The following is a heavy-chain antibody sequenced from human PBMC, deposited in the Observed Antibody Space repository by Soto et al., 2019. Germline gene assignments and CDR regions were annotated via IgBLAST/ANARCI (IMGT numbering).Heavy chain of an antibody. D-gene: IGHD3-10*01. CDR2: ISYDGSNI. CDR3: ARGSLMELVRGAFDI. Sequence: QVQLVESGGGVVQPGRSLRLSCAASGFTFSSYTINWVRQAPGKGLEWVAVISYDGSNIYYEDSVKGRFTVSRDNSKDTLYLQMHSLRSEDTAVYYCARGSLMELVRGAFDIWGQGTMVTVS. J-gene: IGHJ3*02. CDR1: GFTFSSYT. V-gene: IGHV3-30-3*01.